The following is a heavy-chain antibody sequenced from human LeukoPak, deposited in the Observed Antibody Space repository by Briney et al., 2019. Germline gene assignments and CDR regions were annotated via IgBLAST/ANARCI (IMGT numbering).Heavy chain of an antibody. V-gene: IGHV1-2*02. J-gene: IGHJ3*02. CDR2: INPNSGGT. Sequence: ASVKVSCKASGYTFTGYYLHWVRQAPGQGLEWMGWINPNSGGTNYAQKFQGRVTMTRDTSISTAYMELSRLRSDDTAVYYCARSPEYYYDSSVGDAFDIWGQGTMVTVSS. CDR1: GYTFTGYY. D-gene: IGHD3-22*01. CDR3: ARSPEYYYDSSVGDAFDI.